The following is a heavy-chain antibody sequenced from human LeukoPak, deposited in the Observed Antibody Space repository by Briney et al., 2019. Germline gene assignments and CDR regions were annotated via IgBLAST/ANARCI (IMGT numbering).Heavy chain of an antibody. CDR1: GFTVSSNY. Sequence: PGGSLRLSCAASGFTVSSNYMSWVRQAPGKGLEWVSVIYSGGNTYYADSVKGRFTISRDNSKNTLYLQMNSLRAEDTAVYYCARDPLDPPYYYYGMDVWGQGTTVTVSS. CDR3: ARDPLDPPYYYYGMDV. J-gene: IGHJ6*02. CDR2: IYSGGNT. V-gene: IGHV3-66*01.